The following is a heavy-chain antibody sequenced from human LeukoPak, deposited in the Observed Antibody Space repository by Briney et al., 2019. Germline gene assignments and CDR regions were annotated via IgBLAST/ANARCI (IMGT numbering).Heavy chain of an antibody. CDR3: ARVRYYGSGSYYTFDY. CDR2: IYTSGST. CDR1: GGSISSYY. Sequence: SETLSLTCTVSGGSISSYYWSWIRQPAGKGLEWIGRIYTSGSTNYNPSLKSRVTMSVDTSKNQFSLKLSSVTAADTAVYYCARVRYYGSGSYYTFDYWGQGTLVTVSS. D-gene: IGHD3-10*01. J-gene: IGHJ4*02. V-gene: IGHV4-4*07.